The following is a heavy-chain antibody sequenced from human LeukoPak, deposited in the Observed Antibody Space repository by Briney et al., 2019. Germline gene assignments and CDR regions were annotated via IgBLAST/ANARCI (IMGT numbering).Heavy chain of an antibody. V-gene: IGHV4-34*01. J-gene: IGHJ4*02. D-gene: IGHD3-10*01. CDR2: ITHRGKT. CDR1: GGSFSEYY. Sequence: SETLSLTCAVYGGSFSEYYWSWVRQPPGKGLEWIGEITHRGKTNYNASLKSRVSISVDTSKKQFSLKLRSVIAADTAMYFCARAVQPPDYESGSSAFDSWGQGTWSPSP. CDR3: ARAVQPPDYESGSSAFDS.